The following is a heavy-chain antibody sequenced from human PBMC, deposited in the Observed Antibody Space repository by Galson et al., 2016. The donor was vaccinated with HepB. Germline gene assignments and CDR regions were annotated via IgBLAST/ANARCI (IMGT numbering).Heavy chain of an antibody. D-gene: IGHD6-13*01. CDR1: GFSFSTYW. CDR3: VRLRWSRDDSEEDY. Sequence: SLRLSCAASGFSFSTYWMSWVRQAPGKGLEWVANINQGGSAKYYLDSVKGPFTISRDNAEHSAHLQMKSLRLEATAVHYCVRLRWSRDDSEEDYWGQGTPVTVST. J-gene: IGHJ4*02. CDR2: INQGGSAK. V-gene: IGHV3-7*01.